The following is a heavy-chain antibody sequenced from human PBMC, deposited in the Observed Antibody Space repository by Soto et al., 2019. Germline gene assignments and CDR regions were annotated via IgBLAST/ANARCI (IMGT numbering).Heavy chain of an antibody. CDR2: FYYSQST. CDR3: ARRSTVTYDY. Sequence: PSETLSLTCTVSGGSLTSNSYYWGRIRQPPGKGLEWIGSFYYSQSTYFNPSLKSRVTISVETSKNQYSLKLSAVTAADTAVYYCARRSTVTYDYWGQGILVTVSS. J-gene: IGHJ4*02. V-gene: IGHV4-39*01. CDR1: GGSLTSNSYY. D-gene: IGHD4-17*01.